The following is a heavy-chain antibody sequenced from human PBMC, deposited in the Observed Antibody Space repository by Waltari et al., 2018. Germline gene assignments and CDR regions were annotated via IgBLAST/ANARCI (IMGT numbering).Heavy chain of an antibody. CDR3: ARVGTDYDILTGLYLFDS. J-gene: IGHJ4*02. Sequence: IKSDGSEIYYMESAKGRFTIARDNAKNSLFLQLNSLRAEDTAIYYCARVGTDYDILTGLYLFDSWGQGTLVTVSS. V-gene: IGHV3-7*01. D-gene: IGHD3-9*01. CDR2: IKSDGSEI.